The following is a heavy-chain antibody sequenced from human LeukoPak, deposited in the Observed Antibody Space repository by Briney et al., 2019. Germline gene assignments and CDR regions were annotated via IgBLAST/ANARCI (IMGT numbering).Heavy chain of an antibody. D-gene: IGHD2-21*01. CDR1: GYSFTDYY. Sequence: PGASVKVSCKASGYSFTDYYMHWVRQAPGQGLEWMGWINLNSGDIKSAQKFQGRVTMTRDTSITTVCMEVTWLTSDDTAIYYCARADRLRGGPYLIGPWGQGTLVTVSS. CDR3: ARADRLRGGPYLIGP. V-gene: IGHV1-2*02. CDR2: INLNSGDI. J-gene: IGHJ5*02.